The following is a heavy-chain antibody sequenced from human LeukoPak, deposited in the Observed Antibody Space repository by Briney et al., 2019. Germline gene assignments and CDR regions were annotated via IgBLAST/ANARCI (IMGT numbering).Heavy chain of an antibody. V-gene: IGHV3-74*01. CDR2: IKSDGSST. CDR3: ARGHYGVNSVDY. D-gene: IGHD4-23*01. Sequence: GGSLRLSCAASGFTFSRYWMHWVRQAPGKGLVWVSRIKSDGSSTNYADSVKGRFTISRDNAKNTLYLQMNSLRAEDTAVYYCARGHYGVNSVDYWGQGILVTVSS. CDR1: GFTFSRYW. J-gene: IGHJ4*02.